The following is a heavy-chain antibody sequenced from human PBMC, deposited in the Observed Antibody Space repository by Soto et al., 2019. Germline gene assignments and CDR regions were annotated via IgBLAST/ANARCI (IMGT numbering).Heavy chain of an antibody. Sequence: ESGGGVVQPGRSLRLSCAASGFTFSSYAMHWVRQAPGKGLEWVAVISYDGSNKYYADSVKGRFTISRDNSKNTLYLQMNSLRAEDTAVYYCARASSYDFWSGPELPYYYYGMDVWGQGTTVTVSS. J-gene: IGHJ6*02. V-gene: IGHV3-30-3*01. D-gene: IGHD3-3*01. CDR2: ISYDGSNK. CDR1: GFTFSSYA. CDR3: ARASSYDFWSGPELPYYYYGMDV.